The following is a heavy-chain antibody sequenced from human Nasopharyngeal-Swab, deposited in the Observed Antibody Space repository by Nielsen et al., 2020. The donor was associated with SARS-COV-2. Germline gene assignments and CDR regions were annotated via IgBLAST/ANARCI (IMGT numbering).Heavy chain of an antibody. CDR1: GGSISSSSYY. J-gene: IGHJ4*02. CDR2: IYYSGST. Sequence: SETLSLTCTVSGGSISSSSYYWGWIRQPPGKGLEWIGSIYYSGSTYYNPSLKSRVTISVGTSKNQFSLKLSSVTAADTAVYYCARHRYYGGSYFDYWGQGTLVTVSS. D-gene: IGHD3-22*01. CDR3: ARHRYYGGSYFDY. V-gene: IGHV4-39*01.